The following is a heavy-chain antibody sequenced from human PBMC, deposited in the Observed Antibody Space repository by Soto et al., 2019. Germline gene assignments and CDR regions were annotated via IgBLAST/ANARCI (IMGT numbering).Heavy chain of an antibody. J-gene: IGHJ4*02. CDR1: GYTFASYG. CDR2: ISTYNGNT. CDR3: ARDQERYIWGSYRYIDGFDY. D-gene: IGHD3-16*02. V-gene: IGHV1-18*01. Sequence: ASVKVSCKASGYTFASYGISWVRQAPGQGLEWMGWISTYNGNTNYAQKLQGRVTMTTDTSTRTAYMELRSLRSDDTAVYYCARDQERYIWGSYRYIDGFDYWGQGTLVTVSS.